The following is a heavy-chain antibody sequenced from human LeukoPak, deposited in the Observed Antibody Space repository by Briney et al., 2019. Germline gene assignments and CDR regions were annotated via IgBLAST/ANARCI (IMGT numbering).Heavy chain of an antibody. Sequence: GGSLRLSCAASGSTFSSYAMHWVRQAPGKGLEWVAVISYDGSNKYYADSVKGRFTISRDNSKNTLYLQMNSLRAEDTAVYYCARVENYYDSSGYGIYYYYGMDVWGQGTTVTVSS. CDR1: GSTFSSYA. D-gene: IGHD3-22*01. V-gene: IGHV3-30-3*01. J-gene: IGHJ6*02. CDR3: ARVENYYDSSGYGIYYYYGMDV. CDR2: ISYDGSNK.